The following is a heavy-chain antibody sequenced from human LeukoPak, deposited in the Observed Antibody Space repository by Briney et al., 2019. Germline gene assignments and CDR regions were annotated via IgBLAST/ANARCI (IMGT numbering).Heavy chain of an antibody. D-gene: IGHD3-16*01. Sequence: GGSLRLSCAASGFSFSGSAIHWVRQASGKGLEWVGHIRRKGNDYATAYTASVKGRFTISRDDSKSTAFLQMDSLKTEDTAVYFCARLGGSPPYFDYWGQGTLVTVSS. V-gene: IGHV3-73*01. CDR3: ARLGGSPPYFDY. CDR1: GFSFSGSA. CDR2: IRRKGNDYAT. J-gene: IGHJ4*02.